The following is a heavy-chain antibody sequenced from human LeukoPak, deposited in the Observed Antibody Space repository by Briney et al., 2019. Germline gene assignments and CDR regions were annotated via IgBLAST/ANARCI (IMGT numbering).Heavy chain of an antibody. Sequence: GGSLRLSCAASGFTFSDYYMSWIRQAPGKGLEWVSYISSSGSTIYYADSVKGRFTISRDNAKNSLYLQMNSLRAEDTAVYYCARDPHLDRGANYYYYMDVWGKGTTVTVSS. V-gene: IGHV3-11*04. J-gene: IGHJ6*03. D-gene: IGHD1-14*01. CDR1: GFTFSDYY. CDR3: ARDPHLDRGANYYYYMDV. CDR2: ISSSGSTI.